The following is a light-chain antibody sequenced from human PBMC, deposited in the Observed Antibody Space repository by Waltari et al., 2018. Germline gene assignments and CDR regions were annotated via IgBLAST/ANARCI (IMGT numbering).Light chain of an antibody. CDR1: QSITNY. Sequence: DIQMTQSPSSLSASVGDRVSITCRARQSITNYLSWYQHTPGKAPKLLIYAASNLQSGVPSRFSGSGSGADFTLTISSLQPEDSATYYCQQSYSSSWTFGQGTRVEIK. J-gene: IGKJ1*01. CDR3: QQSYSSSWT. V-gene: IGKV1-39*01. CDR2: AAS.